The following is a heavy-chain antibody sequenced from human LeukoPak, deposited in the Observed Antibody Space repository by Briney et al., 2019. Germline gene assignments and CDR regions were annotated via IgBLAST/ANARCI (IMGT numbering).Heavy chain of an antibody. CDR1: GGSISSGGYY. Sequence: SETLSLTCTVSGGSISSGGYYWSWIRQPPGKGLEWIGYIYHSGSTYYNPSLKSRVTISVDTSKNQFSLKLSSVTAADTAVYYCATHQRGKQQLVQDYWGQGTLVTVSS. CDR2: IYHSGST. V-gene: IGHV4-30-2*01. J-gene: IGHJ4*02. D-gene: IGHD6-13*01. CDR3: ATHQRGKQQLVQDY.